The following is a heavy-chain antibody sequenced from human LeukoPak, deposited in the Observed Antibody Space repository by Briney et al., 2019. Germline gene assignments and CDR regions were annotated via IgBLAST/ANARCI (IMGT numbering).Heavy chain of an antibody. CDR3: ARGHGSFEDLPLFLDY. CDR2: ISAYNGNT. J-gene: IGHJ4*02. Sequence: ASVKVSCKASGYTFTSYGMSWVRQAPGQGLEWMGWISAYNGNTNYAQNLQGRVTMTTDTSTSTAYMELGSLRSDDTAVYYCARGHGSFEDLPLFLDYWGQGTLVTVSS. V-gene: IGHV1-18*01. D-gene: IGHD1-26*01. CDR1: GYTFTSYG.